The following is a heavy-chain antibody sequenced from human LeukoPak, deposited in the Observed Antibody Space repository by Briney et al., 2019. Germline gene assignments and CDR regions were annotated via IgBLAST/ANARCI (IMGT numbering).Heavy chain of an antibody. J-gene: IGHJ4*02. V-gene: IGHV4-34*01. CDR1: GGPFSGYY. CDR3: ARGLGLHYYGSGSSHRPLDY. CDR2: INHSGST. D-gene: IGHD3-10*01. Sequence: SETLSLTCAVYGGPFSGYYWSWIRQPPGKGLEWMGEINHSGSTYYHPPLKSRVTISVDTSKNQFSLKLSSVTAVDTAVYYCARGLGLHYYGSGSSHRPLDYWGQGTLVTVSS.